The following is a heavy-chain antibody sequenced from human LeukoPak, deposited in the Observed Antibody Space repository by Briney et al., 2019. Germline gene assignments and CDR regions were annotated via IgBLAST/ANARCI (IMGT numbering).Heavy chain of an antibody. CDR2: ISGSGGST. J-gene: IGHJ4*02. D-gene: IGHD3-9*01. CDR1: GFTFSSYA. CDR3: AKRGYDILTGYYVAFDY. Sequence: GGSLRLSCAASGFTFSSYAMSWVRQAPGKGLEWVSAISGSGGSTYYADSVKGRFTISRDNSKNTLYLQMNSLRAEDTAVYYCAKRGYDILTGYYVAFDYWGQGTLVTVSS. V-gene: IGHV3-23*01.